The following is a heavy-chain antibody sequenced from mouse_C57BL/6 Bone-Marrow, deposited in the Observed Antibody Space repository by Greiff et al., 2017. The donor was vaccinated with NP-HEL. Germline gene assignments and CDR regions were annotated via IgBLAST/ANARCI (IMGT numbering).Heavy chain of an antibody. CDR2: IDPSDSYT. D-gene: IGHD2-3*01. J-gene: IGHJ4*01. CDR1: GYTFTSYW. Sequence: QVHVKQPGAELVKPGASVKLSCKASGYTFTSYWMHWVKQRPGRGLEWIGRIDPSDSYTNYNQKFKGKSTLTVDKSSSTAYMQLSSLTSEDSAVYYCARWDGYWEGDYWGQGTSVTVSS. V-gene: IGHV1-69*01. CDR3: ARWDGYWEGDY.